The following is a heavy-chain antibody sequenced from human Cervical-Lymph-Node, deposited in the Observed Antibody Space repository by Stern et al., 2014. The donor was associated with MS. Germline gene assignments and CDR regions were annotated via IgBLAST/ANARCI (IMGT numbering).Heavy chain of an antibody. CDR1: GSFVFSNS. V-gene: IGHV3-53*01. J-gene: IGHJ6*02. CDR3: ARVLSSSYYYNMDV. Sequence: EVQLVESGGGLIQPGGSLRLSCAASGSFVFSNSMSWARQAPGKGLEWISLIYSGGATYYADSVKGRFTISRDTSKNTLWLQMSSLRAEDTALYYCARVLSSSYYYNMDVWGQGTTVIVSS. CDR2: IYSGGAT.